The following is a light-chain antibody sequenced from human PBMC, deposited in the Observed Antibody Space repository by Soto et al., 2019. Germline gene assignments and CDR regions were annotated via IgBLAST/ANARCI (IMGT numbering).Light chain of an antibody. CDR2: GTS. CDR1: QSVSSSF. Sequence: EIVLTQSPGTLSLSPGERATLSCRASQSVSSSFLAWYQQKPGQAPRLLIYGTSSRATGIPDRFSGSGSGTDFTLTISRLEPDDFAVYFCQQYVSSPTFGGGTKVEIK. V-gene: IGKV3-20*01. CDR3: QQYVSSPT. J-gene: IGKJ4*01.